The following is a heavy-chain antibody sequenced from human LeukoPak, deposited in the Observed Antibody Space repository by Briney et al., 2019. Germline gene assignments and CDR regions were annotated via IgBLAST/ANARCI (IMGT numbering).Heavy chain of an antibody. J-gene: IGHJ3*02. V-gene: IGHV3-15*07. CDR2: FKSKTDGGTT. D-gene: IGHD5-18*01. CDR1: GFTFSNAW. Sequence: GGSLRLSCAASGFTFSNAWMNWVRQAPGKGLEWVGRFKSKTDGGTTDYAAPVKGRFTISRDDSKNTLYLQMNSIKPEDTALYYCTASRRDTSMVIGVAFDICGQGTMVTVSS. CDR3: TASRRDTSMVIGVAFDI.